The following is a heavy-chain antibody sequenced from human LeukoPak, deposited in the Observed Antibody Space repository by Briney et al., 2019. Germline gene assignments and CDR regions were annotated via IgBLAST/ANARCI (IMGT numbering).Heavy chain of an antibody. V-gene: IGHV4-39*07. CDR2: IYYSGST. D-gene: IGHD1-26*01. CDR1: GGSISGSSYY. J-gene: IGHJ3*02. Sequence: SETLSLTCTVSGGSISGSSYYWGWIRQPPGKGLEWIGSIYYSGSTYYNPSLKSRVTISVDTSKNQFSLKLSSVTAADTAVYYCAREKRVGATSAFDIWGQGTMVTVSS. CDR3: AREKRVGATSAFDI.